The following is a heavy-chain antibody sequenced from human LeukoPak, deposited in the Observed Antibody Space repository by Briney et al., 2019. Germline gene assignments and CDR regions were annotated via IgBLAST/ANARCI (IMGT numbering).Heavy chain of an antibody. V-gene: IGHV3-48*04. CDR1: GFTFSSYS. D-gene: IGHD3-16*01. J-gene: IGHJ6*03. CDR3: ARKGGAETENYYYYMDV. Sequence: GGSLRLSCAASGFTFSSYSMNWVRQAPGKGLEWVSYISSSSSSTIYYADSVKGRFTISRDNAKNSLYLQMNSLRAEDTAVYYCARKGGAETENYYYYMDVWGKGTTVTVSS. CDR2: ISSSSSSTI.